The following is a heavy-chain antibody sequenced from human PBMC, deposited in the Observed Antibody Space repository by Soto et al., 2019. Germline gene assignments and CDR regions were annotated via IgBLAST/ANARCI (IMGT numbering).Heavy chain of an antibody. Sequence: SETLSLTCAVHGGSLFNFYWSWIRRPPGKGLEWIGEVGHGGSTNYNPSLESRVTLLVDASESQFSLKLTSLTAADTAVYYCARGKYVGWSNSFSGLDVWGQGTTVTVSS. J-gene: IGHJ6*02. CDR2: VGHGGST. CDR3: ARGKYVGWSNSFSGLDV. D-gene: IGHD6-19*01. CDR1: GGSLFNFY. V-gene: IGHV4-34*01.